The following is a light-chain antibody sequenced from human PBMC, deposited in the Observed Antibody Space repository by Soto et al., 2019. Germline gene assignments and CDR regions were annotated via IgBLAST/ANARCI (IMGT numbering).Light chain of an antibody. V-gene: IGLV1-47*01. J-gene: IGLJ7*01. CDR2: RNS. Sequence: QSVLTQPPSASGNPVQTVTISCSGSSSNIGINYVYWYQQLPGTAPKLLIYRNSQRPSGIPDRFSGSKSGTSASLAISGRRSEDEADYYCAAWDDSLGSHAVFGGGTQLTVL. CDR3: AAWDDSLGSHAV. CDR1: SSNIGINY.